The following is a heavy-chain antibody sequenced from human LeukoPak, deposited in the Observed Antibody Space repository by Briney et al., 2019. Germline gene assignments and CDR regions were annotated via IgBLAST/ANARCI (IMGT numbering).Heavy chain of an antibody. CDR1: EFTFSGYA. CDR3: AKVLNNYYGSGRTYYMDV. D-gene: IGHD3-10*01. CDR2: ISGSGGSI. V-gene: IGHV3-23*01. Sequence: PGGSLRLSCVASEFTFSGYAMSWVRQVPGKGLEWVSVISGSGGSIYYADSVKGRFTISRDNSENTLYLQMNSLRAEDTAVYYCAKVLNNYYGSGRTYYMDVWGKGTTVTVPS. J-gene: IGHJ6*03.